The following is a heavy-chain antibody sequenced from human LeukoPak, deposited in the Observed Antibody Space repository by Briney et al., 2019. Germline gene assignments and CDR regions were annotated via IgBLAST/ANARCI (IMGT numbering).Heavy chain of an antibody. V-gene: IGHV4-59*01. CDR3: ARDIREVGESHYFDY. D-gene: IGHD1-26*01. Sequence: KPSETLSLTCTVSGFSITTYYWSWIRQSPGSGLQWIGQIHSSGSTTYNPSLKSRVTISVDTSKNQFSLHLSSVTAADTAVYYCARDIREVGESHYFDYWGQGTLVTVTS. CDR1: GFSITTYY. J-gene: IGHJ4*02. CDR2: IHSSGST.